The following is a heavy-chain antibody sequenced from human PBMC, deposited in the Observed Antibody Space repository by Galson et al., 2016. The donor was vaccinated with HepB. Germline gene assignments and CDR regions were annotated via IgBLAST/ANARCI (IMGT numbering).Heavy chain of an antibody. Sequence: TLSLTCALSGGSFTGYSWSWVRQSPGKGLEWIGEVNHAGVANSNPSLKSRVTISVDTSKNQFSLTLSSVPAADTAVYYCAREVAVITIWFFDLWGRGTLVSVSS. J-gene: IGHJ2*01. CDR1: GGSFTGYS. D-gene: IGHD3-22*01. CDR3: AREVAVITIWFFDL. CDR2: VNHAGVA. V-gene: IGHV4-34*09.